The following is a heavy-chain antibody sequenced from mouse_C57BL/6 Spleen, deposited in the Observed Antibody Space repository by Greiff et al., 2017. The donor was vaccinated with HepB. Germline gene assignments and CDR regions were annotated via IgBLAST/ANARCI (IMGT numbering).Heavy chain of an antibody. CDR1: GFSFNTYA. J-gene: IGHJ3*01. Sequence: DVKLVESGGGLVQPKGSLKLSCAASGFSFNTYAMNWVRQAPGKGLEWVARIRSKSNNYATYYADSVKDRFTISRDDSESMLYLQMNNLKTEDTAMYYCVRHLGQGYWGQGTLVTVSA. CDR2: IRSKSNNYAT. D-gene: IGHD3-3*01. V-gene: IGHV10-1*01. CDR3: VRHLGQGY.